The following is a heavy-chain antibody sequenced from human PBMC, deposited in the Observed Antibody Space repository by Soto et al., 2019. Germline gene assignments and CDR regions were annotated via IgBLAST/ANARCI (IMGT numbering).Heavy chain of an antibody. D-gene: IGHD3-10*01. CDR2: ISGSGDST. CDR3: AKALYGGFTY. J-gene: IGHJ4*02. Sequence: EVRLLESGGGLVQPGGSLRLSCAASGFTFSVYAMSWVRQAPGKGLEWVSGISGSGDSTHYADSVKGRFTVSRDNSKSMLYLQTNRLTAEDTAIYHCAKALYGGFTYWGQGTLVTVSS. CDR1: GFTFSVYA. V-gene: IGHV3-23*01.